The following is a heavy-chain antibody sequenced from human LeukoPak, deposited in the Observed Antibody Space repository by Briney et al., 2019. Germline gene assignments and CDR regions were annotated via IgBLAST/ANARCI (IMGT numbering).Heavy chain of an antibody. Sequence: PSETLSLTCTVSGDSISRYYWNWIRQPAGKGLEWIGRVYPSRNTNYNPSLKSRILISVDTSKNQFSLKLSSVTAAVTAVYYCARALAAAGDYFDSWGQGTLVTVSS. J-gene: IGHJ4*02. CDR3: ARALAAAGDYFDS. D-gene: IGHD6-13*01. V-gene: IGHV4-4*07. CDR1: GDSISRYY. CDR2: VYPSRNT.